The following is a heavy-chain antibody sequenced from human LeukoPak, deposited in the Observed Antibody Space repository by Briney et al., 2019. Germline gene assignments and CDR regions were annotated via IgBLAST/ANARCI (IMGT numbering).Heavy chain of an antibody. CDR2: IYYSGST. Sequence: SQTLSLTCSVSGGSISSYYWSWIRQPPGKGLEWIGYIYYSGSTNYNPSLYSRVTISVDTSKNQFSLKLSSVTAADTAIYYCARAGAIAARPDFDYWGQGTLVTVSS. CDR3: ARAGAIAARPDFDY. D-gene: IGHD6-6*01. CDR1: GGSISSYY. J-gene: IGHJ4*02. V-gene: IGHV4-59*01.